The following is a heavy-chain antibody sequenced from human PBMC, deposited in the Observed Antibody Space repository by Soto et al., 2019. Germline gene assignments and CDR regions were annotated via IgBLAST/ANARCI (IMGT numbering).Heavy chain of an antibody. V-gene: IGHV3-21*01. J-gene: IGHJ4*02. Sequence: PGGSLRLSCAASGFTFDDYAMHWVRQAPGKGLEWVSFISSSASYMYYADSVKGRFTISRDNSKKSLYLQMNSLRADDTAVYYCARECVDTVTSITIPFDYWGQGALVTVSS. D-gene: IGHD5-12*01. CDR3: ARECVDTVTSITIPFDY. CDR2: ISSSASYM. CDR1: GFTFDDYA.